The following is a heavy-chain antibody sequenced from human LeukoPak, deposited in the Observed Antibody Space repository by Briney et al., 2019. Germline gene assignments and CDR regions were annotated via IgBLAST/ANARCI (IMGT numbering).Heavy chain of an antibody. J-gene: IGHJ4*02. CDR2: ISSSSSYI. V-gene: IGHV3-21*04. CDR1: GFTFSSYS. CDR3: AKEADKAHDN. Sequence: GGSLRLSCAASGFTFSSYSMNWVRQAPGKGLEWVSSISSSSSYIYYADSVKGRFTISRDNAKNTLYLQMNSLRAEDTAVYYCAKEADKAHDNWGQGTLVTVSS. D-gene: IGHD2-15*01.